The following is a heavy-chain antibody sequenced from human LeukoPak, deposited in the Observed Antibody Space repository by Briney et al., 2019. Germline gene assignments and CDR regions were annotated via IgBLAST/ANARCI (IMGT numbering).Heavy chain of an antibody. D-gene: IGHD4-23*01. CDR2: ISGSGGST. CDR3: ARGGSTTVVTFDY. J-gene: IGHJ4*02. V-gene: IGHV3-23*01. CDR1: GFTFSSYA. Sequence: GGSLRLSCAASGFTFSSYAMTWVRQAPGKGLEWVSAISGSGGSTYYADSVKGRFTISRDNSKNTLYLQMNSLRAEDTAVYYCARGGSTTVVTFDYWGQGTLVTVSS.